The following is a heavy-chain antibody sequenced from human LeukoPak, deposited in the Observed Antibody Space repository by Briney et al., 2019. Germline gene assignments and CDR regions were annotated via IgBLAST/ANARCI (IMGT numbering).Heavy chain of an antibody. V-gene: IGHV3-73*01. CDR3: IRRLDDSSGYTDY. CDR1: GFTFSGSA. CDR2: IRSKANSYAT. J-gene: IGHJ4*02. D-gene: IGHD3-22*01. Sequence: GGSLRLSCAASGFTFSGSAMHWVRQASGKGLEWVGRIRSKANSYATAYAASVKGRFTISRDDSKNTAYLQMNSLKTEDTAVYYCIRRLDDSSGYTDYWGQGTLVTVSS.